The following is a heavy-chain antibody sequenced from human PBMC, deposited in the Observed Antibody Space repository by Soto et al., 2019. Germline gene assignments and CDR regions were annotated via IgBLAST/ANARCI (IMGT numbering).Heavy chain of an antibody. Sequence: QVQLQETGPGLGKPSQTLSLTCTVSGYSISSGGYYWSWIRQFPGRGLEWIGYIFYDGRTGYNPSLKRRISISVDSSKNQCSLRLSSVTAADTAVYFCAREERSGDYVAEYWGQGPLVNVS. J-gene: IGHJ4*02. V-gene: IGHV4-31*03. CDR2: IFYDGRT. D-gene: IGHD2-21*02. CDR3: AREERSGDYVAEY. CDR1: GYSISSGGYY.